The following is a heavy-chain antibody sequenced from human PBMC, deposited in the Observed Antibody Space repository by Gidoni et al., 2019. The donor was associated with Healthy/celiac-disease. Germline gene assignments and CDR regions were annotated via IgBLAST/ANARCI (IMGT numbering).Heavy chain of an antibody. D-gene: IGHD3-10*01. Sequence: EVQLLESGGGWVQPGGSLRLACAASGCTFSSYAMRWVRQAPGKGLAWVSVISGSGGNITYADSLKGRFTISRDNSKNTLYLQMDSLRAEDTAVYYCAKVITGSGSYPNYFDYWGQGTLVTVSS. CDR1: GCTFSSYA. CDR3: AKVITGSGSYPNYFDY. CDR2: ISGSGGNI. J-gene: IGHJ4*02. V-gene: IGHV3-23*01.